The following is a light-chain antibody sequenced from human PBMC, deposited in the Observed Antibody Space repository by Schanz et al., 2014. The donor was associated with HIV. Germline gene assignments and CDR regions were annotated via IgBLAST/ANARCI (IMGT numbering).Light chain of an antibody. CDR3: QQYDTSPIT. J-gene: IGKJ3*01. CDR1: QTITSNF. Sequence: EIVLTQSPGTLSLFPGERAALSCRASQTITSNFLAWYQQRPGQAPRLLIYGASNRATGIPDRFSGSGSGTDFTLTISRLEPEDFAVYYCQQYDTSPITFGPGTKVDIK. V-gene: IGKV3-20*01. CDR2: GAS.